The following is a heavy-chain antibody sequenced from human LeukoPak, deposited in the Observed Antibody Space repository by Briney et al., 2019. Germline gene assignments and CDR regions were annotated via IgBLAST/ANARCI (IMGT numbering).Heavy chain of an antibody. CDR1: GGSISSGSYY. V-gene: IGHV4-61*02. D-gene: IGHD2-2*01. Sequence: SQTLSLTCTVSGGSISSGSYYWSWIRQPAGKGLEWIGRIYTSGSTNYNPSLKSRVTISVDTSKNQFSLKLSPVTAADTAVYYCARDVIYCSSTSCSEDWGQGTLVTVSS. CDR3: ARDVIYCSSTSCSED. CDR2: IYTSGST. J-gene: IGHJ4*02.